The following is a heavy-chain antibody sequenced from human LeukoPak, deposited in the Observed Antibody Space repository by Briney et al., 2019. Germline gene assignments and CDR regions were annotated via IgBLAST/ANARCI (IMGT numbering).Heavy chain of an antibody. V-gene: IGHV3-48*03. D-gene: IGHD6-19*01. CDR2: ISSSGSTI. CDR3: ARSSGWFCFDY. Sequence: TGGSLRLSCAASGFTFSSYEMNRVRQAPGKGLEWVSYISSSGSTIYYADSVKGRFTISRDNAKNSLYLQMNSLRAEDTAVYYCARSSGWFCFDYWGQGTLVTVSS. J-gene: IGHJ4*02. CDR1: GFTFSSYE.